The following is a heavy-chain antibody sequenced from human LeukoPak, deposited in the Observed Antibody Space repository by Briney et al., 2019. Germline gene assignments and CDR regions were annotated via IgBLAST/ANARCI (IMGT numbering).Heavy chain of an antibody. J-gene: IGHJ4*02. Sequence: SETLSLTCTVPGGSISSYYWSWIRQPPGKGLEWIGYIYYSGSTNYNPPLKSRVTISVDTSKNQFSLKLSSVTAADTAVYYCARAERWLQLIDYWGQGTLVTVSS. CDR2: IYYSGST. CDR3: ARAERWLQLIDY. CDR1: GGSISSYY. D-gene: IGHD5-24*01. V-gene: IGHV4-59*01.